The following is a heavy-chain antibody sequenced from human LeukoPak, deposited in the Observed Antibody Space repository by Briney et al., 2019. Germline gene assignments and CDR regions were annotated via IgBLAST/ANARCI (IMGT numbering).Heavy chain of an antibody. Sequence: PSQTLSLTCTVSGGSISSGDYYWGWVRQPPGRGREGVGYIYYSGSTYYNPSLKSRVTISVDTSKNQFSLKLSSVTAADTAVYYCAIQPGIAAAGWLDYWGQGTLVTVSS. CDR1: GGSISSGDYY. J-gene: IGHJ4*02. CDR3: AIQPGIAAAGWLDY. D-gene: IGHD6-13*01. V-gene: IGHV4-30-4*08. CDR2: IYYSGST.